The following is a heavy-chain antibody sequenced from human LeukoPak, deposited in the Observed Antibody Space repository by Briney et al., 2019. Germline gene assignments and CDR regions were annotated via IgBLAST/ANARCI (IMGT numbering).Heavy chain of an antibody. J-gene: IGHJ4*02. V-gene: IGHV3-21*01. D-gene: IGHD4-17*01. CDR3: ATWDDYGDFVAFEY. CDR1: GFTFSSYT. Sequence: GGSLRFSCGGSGFTFSSYTMNWVRQAPGKGLEWVASISSSATYIYYADSVRGRFTISRDDAKKSVFLHMNSLRAEDTAVYFCATWDDYGDFVAFEYWGQGTLVTVSS. CDR2: ISSSATYI.